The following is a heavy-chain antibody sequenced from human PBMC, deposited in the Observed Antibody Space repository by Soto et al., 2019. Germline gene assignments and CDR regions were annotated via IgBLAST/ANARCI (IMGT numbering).Heavy chain of an antibody. CDR3: ARDPASVGYHFDL. J-gene: IGHJ4*02. V-gene: IGHV3-33*01. D-gene: IGHD6-13*01. Sequence: QVQLVESGGGVVQPGRSLKLSCAASGFSFSTYGFHWVRQAPGKGPEWVAVIWFDGSKKYYADSVEGRFTISRDNSKNTLFLQMNTLRDEDTAVYYCARDPASVGYHFDLWGQGTLVTVS. CDR2: IWFDGSKK. CDR1: GFSFSTYG.